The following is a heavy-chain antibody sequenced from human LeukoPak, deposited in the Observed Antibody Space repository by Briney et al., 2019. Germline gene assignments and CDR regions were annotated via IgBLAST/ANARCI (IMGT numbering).Heavy chain of an antibody. D-gene: IGHD2-2*01. V-gene: IGHV3-7*04. J-gene: IGHJ4*02. CDR2: IKQDGSEK. CDR1: GFTFYDAW. CDR3: ATDLQPFDY. Sequence: GGSLRLSCVASGFTFYDAWVTWVRQAPGKGLEWVANIKQDGSEKYYVDSVKGRFTISRDNANNSLYLQMNTLRAEDTAVYYCATDLQPFDYWGQGTLVTVSS.